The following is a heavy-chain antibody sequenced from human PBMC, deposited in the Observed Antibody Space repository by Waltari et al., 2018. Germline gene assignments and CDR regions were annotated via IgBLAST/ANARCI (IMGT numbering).Heavy chain of an antibody. CDR1: GGSISGYY. Sequence: QVQLQESGPGLVKPSETLSLTCTVSGGSISGYYWNWIRQPAGKGLEWIGRVYTSGSTNYKPSLKSRVTMSVETSKNQFSLKLSSVTAADTAVYFCAREIDRGPGRWFDPWGQGTLVTVSS. V-gene: IGHV4-4*07. CDR2: VYTSGST. D-gene: IGHD1-26*01. J-gene: IGHJ5*02. CDR3: AREIDRGPGRWFDP.